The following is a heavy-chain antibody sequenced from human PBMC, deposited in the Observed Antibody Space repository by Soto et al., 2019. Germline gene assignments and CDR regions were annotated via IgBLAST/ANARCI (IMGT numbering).Heavy chain of an antibody. CDR3: AVTYYYGSGSYYNSNYYYYGMDV. CDR1: GFTFTSSA. V-gene: IGHV1-58*01. CDR2: IVVGSGNT. D-gene: IGHD3-10*01. J-gene: IGHJ6*02. Sequence: SVKVSCKASGFTFTSSAVQWMRQARGQRLEWIGWIVVGSGNTNYAQKFQERVTITRDMSTSTAYMELSSLRSEDTAVYYCAVTYYYGSGSYYNSNYYYYGMDVWGQGTTVTVSS.